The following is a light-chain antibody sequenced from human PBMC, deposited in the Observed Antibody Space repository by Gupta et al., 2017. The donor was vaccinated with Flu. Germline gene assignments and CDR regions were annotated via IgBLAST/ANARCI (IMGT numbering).Light chain of an antibody. V-gene: IGKV3-15*01. CDR2: GAS. J-gene: IGKJ4*01. CDR1: QSISNN. CDR3: QQYNNWPLT. Sequence: EIVMTQSPATLSVSPGERATLSCTASQSISNNLAWYQQKPGQAPRLLIYGASTRATGIPARFSGSGSGTGFTLTISSLQSEDFAVYYCQQYNNWPLTFGGGTKVEIK.